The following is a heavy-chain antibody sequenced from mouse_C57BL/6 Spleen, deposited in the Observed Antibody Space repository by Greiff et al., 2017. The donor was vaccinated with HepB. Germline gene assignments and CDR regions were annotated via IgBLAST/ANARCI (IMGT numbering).Heavy chain of an antibody. Sequence: DVQLQESGGGLVKPGGSLKLSCAASGFTFSDYGMHWVRQAPEKGLEWVAYISSGSSTIYYADTVKGRFTISRDNAKNTLFLQMTSLRSEDTAMYYCARWDGNYPYYYAMDYWGQGTSVTVSS. D-gene: IGHD2-1*01. CDR1: GFTFSDYG. CDR2: ISSGSSTI. V-gene: IGHV5-17*01. CDR3: ARWDGNYPYYYAMDY. J-gene: IGHJ4*01.